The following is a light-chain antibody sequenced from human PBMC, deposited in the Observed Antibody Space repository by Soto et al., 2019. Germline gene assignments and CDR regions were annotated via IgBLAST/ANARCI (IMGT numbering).Light chain of an antibody. CDR1: RNDVGGWNY. Sequence: QSALTQRPSASGSPGQSGTISCTVTRNDVGGWNYVSWYQQHPGKVPKLLIFEVTRRPSGVPDRFSGSKSGNTAYLTVSGLRTEDEAHYYCCSYDVSNVVLFGGGTKLTVL. V-gene: IGLV2-8*01. CDR2: EVT. CDR3: CSYDVSNVVL. J-gene: IGLJ3*02.